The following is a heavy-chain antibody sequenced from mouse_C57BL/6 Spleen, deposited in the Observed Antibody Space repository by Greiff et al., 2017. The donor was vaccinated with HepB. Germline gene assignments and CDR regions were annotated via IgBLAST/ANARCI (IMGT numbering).Heavy chain of an antibody. J-gene: IGHJ1*03. CDR3: ARSTLRLWYVDV. CDR2: IRNKANGYTT. Sequence: DVKLQESGGGLVQPEGSLSLSCAASGFTFTDYYMSWVRQPPGKALEWLGFIRNKANGYTTEYSASVKGRFTISRDNSQIILYLQMYALRAEDSATYYCARSTLRLWYVDVWGTGTTVTVSS. CDR1: GFTFTDYY. V-gene: IGHV7-3*01. D-gene: IGHD3-2*02.